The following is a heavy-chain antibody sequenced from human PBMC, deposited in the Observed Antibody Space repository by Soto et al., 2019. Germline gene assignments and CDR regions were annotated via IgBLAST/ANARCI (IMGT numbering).Heavy chain of an antibody. J-gene: IGHJ5*02. CDR3: ARMETLGSLNWIDP. V-gene: IGHV1-8*01. Sequence: ASVKVSCKASGYSFTDNDVSWVRQATGQGLEWMGWMNPGSGETGYAQKFQGRVTMTRDISIATAYMELSSLRSDDTAIYYCARMETLGSLNWIDPWGQGTLVTVSS. CDR1: GYSFTDND. CDR2: MNPGSGET. D-gene: IGHD3-10*01.